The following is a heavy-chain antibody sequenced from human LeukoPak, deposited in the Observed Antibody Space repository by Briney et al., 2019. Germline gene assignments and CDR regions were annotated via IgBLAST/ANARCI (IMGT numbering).Heavy chain of an antibody. CDR1: GGSISSGGYY. J-gene: IGHJ4*02. CDR2: IYHSGST. Sequence: PSETLSLTCTVSGGSISSGGYYWSWIRQPPGKGLEWIGYIYHSGSTYYNPSHKSRVTISVDRSKNQFSLKLSSVTAADTAVYYCARDAGHFMAARSPHFDYWGQGTLVTVSS. D-gene: IGHD6-6*01. CDR3: ARDAGHFMAARSPHFDY. V-gene: IGHV4-30-2*01.